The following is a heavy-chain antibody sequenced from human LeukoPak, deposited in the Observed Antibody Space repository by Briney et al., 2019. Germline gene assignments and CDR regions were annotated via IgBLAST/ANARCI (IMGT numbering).Heavy chain of an antibody. CDR1: GSTFTTSW. J-gene: IGHJ4*02. CDR2: IYPGEGDT. Sequence: GESLKISCQSSGSTFTTSWIGWARQLPGKGLEWMEIIYPGEGDTKYAPSLQGQVTISADKGISTAYLQWSGLKASVTAMYYCATWLGGDTGFLAYWGQGTRVTVSS. CDR3: ATWLGGDTGFLAY. D-gene: IGHD2-8*02. V-gene: IGHV5-51*01.